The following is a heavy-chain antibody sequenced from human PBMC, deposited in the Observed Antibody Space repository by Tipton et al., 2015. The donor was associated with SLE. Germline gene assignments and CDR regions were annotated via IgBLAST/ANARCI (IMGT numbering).Heavy chain of an antibody. Sequence: LRLSCAASGFTFSSSWMSWVRQAPGKGLEWIGYIYTSGSTNYNPSLKSRVTISVDTSKNQFSLKLSSVTAADTAVYYCARGGYSGYDPSGSGSFDYWGQGTLVTVSS. J-gene: IGHJ4*02. CDR3: ARGGYSGYDPSGSGSFDY. V-gene: IGHV4-4*08. CDR1: GFTFSSSW. CDR2: IYTSGST. D-gene: IGHD5-12*01.